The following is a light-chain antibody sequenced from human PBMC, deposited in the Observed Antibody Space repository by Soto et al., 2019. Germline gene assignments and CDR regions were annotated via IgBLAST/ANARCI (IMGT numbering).Light chain of an antibody. CDR1: ESVGRY. V-gene: IGKV3-11*01. CDR3: QQRNNWPPIT. CDR2: DAS. Sequence: EVVMTQSPATLPVSPGERATLSCRASESVGRYLAWYQQKPGQAPRLLIYDASTRATGIPARFSGSGSETDFTLTITSLEPEDFAVYYCQQRNNWPPITFGQGTRLEIK. J-gene: IGKJ5*01.